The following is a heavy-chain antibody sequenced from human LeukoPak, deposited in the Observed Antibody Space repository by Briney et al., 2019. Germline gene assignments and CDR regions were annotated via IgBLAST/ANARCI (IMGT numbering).Heavy chain of an antibody. CDR3: ARERTTQKAFDY. V-gene: IGHV3-7*05. CDR2: INQDGSET. CDR1: GFSFSGYW. D-gene: IGHD1-14*01. Sequence: GGSLRLSCAASGFSFSGYWMTWVRQAPGKGLEWVAYINQDGSETYYVDSVRGRFTISRDSAKNSLYLQMNSLRAEDTAVYYCARERTTQKAFDYWGQGTLVTVSS. J-gene: IGHJ4*02.